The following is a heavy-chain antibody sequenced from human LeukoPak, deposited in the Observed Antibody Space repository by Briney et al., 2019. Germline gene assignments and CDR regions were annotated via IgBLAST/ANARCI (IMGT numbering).Heavy chain of an antibody. CDR2: IYYTGTT. Sequence: KASETLSLTCTVSGSSISGTYYWSWIRQPPGKGLEWIGYIYYTGTTDSNPSLKSRVTISLDTSKNQFSLNLSSVTAADTAVYYCARRWVYDKRAFDAWGQGTMVTVSS. V-gene: IGHV4-59*08. CDR1: GSSISGTYY. J-gene: IGHJ3*01. CDR3: ARRWVYDKRAFDA. D-gene: IGHD3-16*01.